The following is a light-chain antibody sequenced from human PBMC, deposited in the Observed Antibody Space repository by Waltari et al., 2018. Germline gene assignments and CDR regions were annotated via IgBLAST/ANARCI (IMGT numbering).Light chain of an antibody. CDR2: AAS. Sequence: AIQMTQSPSSLSSSVGDRVTITCRASQDIGHDLGWYQQKPGKAPKPLIYAASSLQSGVPSRFSGAGSGTSFTLTISSLQPEDFATYYCLQDYDYPLTFGGGTKVAIK. J-gene: IGKJ4*01. CDR1: QDIGHD. CDR3: LQDYDYPLT. V-gene: IGKV1-6*01.